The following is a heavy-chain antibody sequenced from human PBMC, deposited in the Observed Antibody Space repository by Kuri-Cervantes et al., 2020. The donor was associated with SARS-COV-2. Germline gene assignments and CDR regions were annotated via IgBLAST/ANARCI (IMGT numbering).Heavy chain of an antibody. D-gene: IGHD3-22*01. CDR3: ARSTPFRRLVVSSQGGEFDI. J-gene: IGHJ3*02. CDR2: INPNSGGT. Sequence: ASVKVSCKAAGYTFTGYYMHWVRQAPGQGLEWMGWINPNSGGTNYAQKFQGWVTMTRDTSISTVYMELSRLRSDDTAVYYCARSTPFRRLVVSSQGGEFDIWGQGTMVTVSS. CDR1: GYTFTGYY. V-gene: IGHV1-2*04.